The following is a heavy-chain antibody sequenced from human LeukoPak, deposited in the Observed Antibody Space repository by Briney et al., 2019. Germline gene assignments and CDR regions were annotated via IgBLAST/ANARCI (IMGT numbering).Heavy chain of an antibody. J-gene: IGHJ4*02. CDR3: ARHDGDSNLSLDY. CDR1: GYGFTSYW. D-gene: IGHD4-17*01. V-gene: IGHV5-51*01. CDR2: IYPGDSDT. Sequence: GESLQISCKGSGYGFTSYWIGGVRPMTGKGMEWMGLIYPGDSDTRSSPSFQGQVTISAGKSISTAYLQWSSLKASDTAMYYCARHDGDSNLSLDYWGQGTLVTVSS.